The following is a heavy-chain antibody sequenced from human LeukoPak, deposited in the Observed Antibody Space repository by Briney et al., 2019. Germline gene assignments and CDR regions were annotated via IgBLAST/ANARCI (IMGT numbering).Heavy chain of an antibody. CDR2: IKQDGSEK. D-gene: IGHD3-3*01. J-gene: IGHJ5*02. V-gene: IGHV3-7*01. Sequence: PGGSLRLSCEACGFPFGSYVMSWVRQAPGKGMEWVANIKQDGSEKYYVDSVKGRFTISRDNAKNSLYLQMNSLRAEDTAVYYCARDSTYYDFWSGFKNWFDPWGQGTLVTVSS. CDR1: GFPFGSYV. CDR3: ARDSTYYDFWSGFKNWFDP.